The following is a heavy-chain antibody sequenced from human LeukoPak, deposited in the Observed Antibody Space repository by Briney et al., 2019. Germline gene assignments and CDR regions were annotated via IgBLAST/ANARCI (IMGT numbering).Heavy chain of an antibody. CDR2: IWPGDSDT. Sequence: GESLKTSCKTSGYTFTTHWNGLGRQMPGKGLEGVVVIWPGDSDTRYSPSFQGQVTISADKSITTAYLQWSSLKASDSAMYYCARPRQGDWFELWGQGTLVTVSS. CDR1: GYTFTTHW. V-gene: IGHV5-51*01. J-gene: IGHJ5*02. D-gene: IGHD3-16*01. CDR3: ARPRQGDWFEL.